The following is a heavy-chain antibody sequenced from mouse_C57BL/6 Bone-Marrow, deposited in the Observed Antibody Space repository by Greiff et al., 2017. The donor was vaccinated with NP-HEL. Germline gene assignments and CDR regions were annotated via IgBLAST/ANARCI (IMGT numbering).Heavy chain of an antibody. CDR1: GFSLSTSGMG. Sequence: QVTLKVSGPGILQSSQTLSLTCSFSGFSLSTSGMGVSWIRQPSGKGLEWLAHIYWDDDKRYNPSLKSRLTISKDTSRNQVVLKITSVDTADTATYYCARRRNYYGNYDWYFDVWGTGTTVTVSS. D-gene: IGHD2-1*01. CDR3: ARRRNYYGNYDWYFDV. J-gene: IGHJ1*03. V-gene: IGHV8-12*01. CDR2: IYWDDDK.